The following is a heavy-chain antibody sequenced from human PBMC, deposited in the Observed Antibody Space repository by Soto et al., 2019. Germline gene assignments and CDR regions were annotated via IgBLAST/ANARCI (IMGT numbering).Heavy chain of an antibody. V-gene: IGHV5-51*01. CDR3: ARHSGMTYAFDI. CDR1: GDSCTSYR. CDR2: IYPGDSDT. Sequence: GSLRLYCAASGDSCTSYRIGWVRQMPGKGLEWMGIIYPGDSDTRYSPSFQGQVTISADKSISTAYLQWSSLKASDTAMYYCARHSGMTYAFDIWGQGTMVT. J-gene: IGHJ3*02.